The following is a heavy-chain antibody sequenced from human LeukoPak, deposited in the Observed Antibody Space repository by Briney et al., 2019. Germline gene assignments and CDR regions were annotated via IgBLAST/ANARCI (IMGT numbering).Heavy chain of an antibody. J-gene: IGHJ4*02. V-gene: IGHV4-39*01. CDR3: ARYMSSTAQDY. CDR1: GGAISTINYY. CDR2: IYNGGGT. D-gene: IGHD5-18*01. Sequence: SETLSLTCTVSGGAISTINYYWGWIRQAPGKGLEWIGSIYNGGGTHYNPSLKSRVTISIDTSKNQFSLNLSSVTAADTAVYYCARYMSSTAQDYWGQGTLVTVSS.